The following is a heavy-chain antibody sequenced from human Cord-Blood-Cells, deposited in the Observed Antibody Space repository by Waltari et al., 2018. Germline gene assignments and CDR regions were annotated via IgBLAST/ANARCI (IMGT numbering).Heavy chain of an antibody. CDR1: GYTFTGHY. D-gene: IGHD2-21*01. V-gene: IGHV1-2*02. CDR3: ARGISREDAFDI. CDR2: INPNSGGT. Sequence: QVQLVQPGAEVKKPGASVKVSCKAAGYTFTGHYTHWVRQAPGQGLEWMGWINPNSGGTNYAQKFQGRVTMTRDTSISTAYMELSRLRSDDTAVYYCARGISREDAFDIWGQGTMVTVSS. J-gene: IGHJ3*02.